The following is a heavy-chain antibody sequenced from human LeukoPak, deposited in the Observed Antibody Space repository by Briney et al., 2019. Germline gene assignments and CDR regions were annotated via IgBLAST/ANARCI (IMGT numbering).Heavy chain of an antibody. V-gene: IGHV1-18*01. CDR3: ARGHSSGPNWFDP. CDR1: GYTFSSSG. CDR2: ISAYNDST. J-gene: IGHJ5*02. D-gene: IGHD3-22*01. Sequence: GAPVKVSCKASGYTFSSSGISWVRQAPGQGLEGMGWISAYNDSTNYAKKFQGRVTMTEDTSTSTAYMELRSLRPDDTAVYYCARGHSSGPNWFDPRGQGTLVTVSS.